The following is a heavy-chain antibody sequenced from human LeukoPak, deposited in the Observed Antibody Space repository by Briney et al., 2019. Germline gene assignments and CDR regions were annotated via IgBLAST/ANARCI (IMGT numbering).Heavy chain of an antibody. V-gene: IGHV3-21*01. J-gene: IGHJ4*02. Sequence: PGRSLRLSCAASGFTFSSYGMHWVRQAPGKGLEWVSSISSSSSYIYYADSVKGRFTISRDNAKNSLYLQMNSLRAEDTAVYYCARDLGGFRNYWGQGTLVTVSS. CDR1: GFTFSSYG. CDR2: ISSSSSYI. CDR3: ARDLGGFRNY. D-gene: IGHD3-10*01.